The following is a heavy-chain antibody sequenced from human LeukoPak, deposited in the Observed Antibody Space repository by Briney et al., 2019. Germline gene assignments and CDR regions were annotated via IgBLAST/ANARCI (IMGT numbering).Heavy chain of an antibody. V-gene: IGHV3-9*01. Sequence: SLRLSCAASGFTFDDYAMHWVRQAQGKGLEWVSGISWNSGSIGYADSVKGRFTISRDNAKNSLYLQMNSLRAEDTALYYCAKDIAYGDPKAYHFDYWGQGTLVTVSS. D-gene: IGHD4-17*01. J-gene: IGHJ4*02. CDR3: AKDIAYGDPKAYHFDY. CDR1: GFTFDDYA. CDR2: ISWNSGSI.